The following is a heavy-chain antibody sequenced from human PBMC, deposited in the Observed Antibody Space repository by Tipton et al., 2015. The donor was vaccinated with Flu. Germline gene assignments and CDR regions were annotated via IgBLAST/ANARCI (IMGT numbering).Heavy chain of an antibody. CDR2: IYYSGST. CDR3: ASEVQDFYYYYGMDV. V-gene: IGHV4-39*07. J-gene: IGHJ6*02. D-gene: IGHD3-10*01. CDR1: GGSISSSSYY. Sequence: LRLSCTVSGGSISSSSYYWGWIRQPPGKGLEWIGSIYYSGSTYYNPSLKSRVTISVDTSKNQFSLKLSSVTAADTAVYYCASEVQDFYYYYGMDVWGQGTTVTVSS.